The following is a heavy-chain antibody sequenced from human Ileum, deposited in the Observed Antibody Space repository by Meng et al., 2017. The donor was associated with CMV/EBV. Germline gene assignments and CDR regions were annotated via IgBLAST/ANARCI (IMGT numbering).Heavy chain of an antibody. CDR2: FYSSDTY. Sequence: QLWEAGPGLGTPPATLSLTCTVSGGSVNNYYWSWIRQSAGKGLVWIGRFYSSDTYNYHPSLDSRVTMSLDTSKNQFSLNLRSVTAADTATYYCARGPGASTREGFDYWGLGTLVTVSS. D-gene: IGHD1-26*01. CDR3: ARGPGASTREGFDY. CDR1: GGSVNNYY. J-gene: IGHJ4*02. V-gene: IGHV4-4*07.